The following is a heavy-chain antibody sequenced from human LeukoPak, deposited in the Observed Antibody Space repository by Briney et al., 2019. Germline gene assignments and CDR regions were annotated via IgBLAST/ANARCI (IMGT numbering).Heavy chain of an antibody. V-gene: IGHV3-21*01. CDR1: GFTFTRYT. CDR3: AKAHPGFDY. CDR2: IGSSSTFI. J-gene: IGHJ4*02. Sequence: PGGSLRLSCAASGFTFTRYTMNWVRQAPGKGLEWVSSIGSSSTFIYYADSVKGRFTISRDNAKNLLFLQMNSLRADDTAVYYCAKAHPGFDYWGQGTLVTVSS.